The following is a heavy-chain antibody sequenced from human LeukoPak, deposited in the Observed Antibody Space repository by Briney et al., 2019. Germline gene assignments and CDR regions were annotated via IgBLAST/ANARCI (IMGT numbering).Heavy chain of an antibody. J-gene: IGHJ5*02. V-gene: IGHV4-39*01. CDR1: GGSISSSSYY. CDR3: ARTGRFGVASWFDP. Sequence: PSETLSLTCTVSGGSISSSSYYWAWIRQSPGKGLEWIGSIYYSGSTYFNPSLKSRVTMSVDTSENQFSLKLTSVTAADTALYYCARTGRFGVASWFDPWGQGTLITVSS. CDR2: IYYSGST. D-gene: IGHD3-3*01.